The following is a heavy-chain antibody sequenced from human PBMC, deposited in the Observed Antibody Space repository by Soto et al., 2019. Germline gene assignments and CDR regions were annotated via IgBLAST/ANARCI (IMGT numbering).Heavy chain of an antibody. CDR1: GGSISSYY. CDR3: ARQGSYSIRD. J-gene: IGHJ4*02. V-gene: IGHV4-59*08. CDR2: IYYSGST. Sequence: SETLSLTCTVSGGSISSYYWSWIRQPPGKGLEWIGYIYYSGSTNYSPSLKSRVTISVDTSKNQFSLKLSSVTAADTAVYYCARQGSYSIRDWGQGTLVTVSS. D-gene: IGHD1-26*01.